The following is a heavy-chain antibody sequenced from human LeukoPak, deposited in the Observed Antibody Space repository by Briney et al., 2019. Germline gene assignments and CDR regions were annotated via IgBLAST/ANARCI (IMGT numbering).Heavy chain of an antibody. V-gene: IGHV1-18*04. CDR3: ARDQGYSSSWFE. Sequence: GASVKVSCKASGYTFTGYYMHWVRQAPGQGLEWMGWISAYNGNTNYAQKLQGRVTMTTDTSTSTAYMELRSLRSDDTAVYYCARDQGYSSSWFEWGQGTLVTVSS. J-gene: IGHJ4*02. CDR2: ISAYNGNT. D-gene: IGHD6-13*01. CDR1: GYTFTGYY.